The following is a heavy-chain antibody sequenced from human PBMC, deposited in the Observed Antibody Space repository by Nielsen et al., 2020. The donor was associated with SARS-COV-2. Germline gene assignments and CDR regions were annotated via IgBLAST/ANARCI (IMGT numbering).Heavy chain of an antibody. J-gene: IGHJ6*02. Sequence: SETLSLTCTVSGGSISSYYWSWIRQPPGKGLEWIGYIYYSGSTNYNPSLKSRVTISVDTSKNQFSLKLSSVTAADTAVYYCASGGSHDYSTKQHYYYGMDVWGQGTTVTVSS. CDR2: IYYSGST. CDR3: ASGGSHDYSTKQHYYYGMDV. CDR1: GGSISSYY. D-gene: IGHD4-11*01. V-gene: IGHV4-59*13.